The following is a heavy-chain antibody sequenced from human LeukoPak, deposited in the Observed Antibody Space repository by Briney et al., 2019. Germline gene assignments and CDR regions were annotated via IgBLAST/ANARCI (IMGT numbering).Heavy chain of an antibody. CDR1: GYXFTNFG. CDR3: ARGGVGHCSGGSCPTSWFDP. V-gene: IGHV1-18*01. D-gene: IGHD2-15*01. Sequence: ASVKVSCKASGYXFTNFGISWVRQAPGQGLEWMGWISPYNGNTEYPQKVQGRVTMTTDTSTSTAYMELRSLRSDDTAVYYCARGGVGHCSGGSCPTSWFDPWGQGTLVTVSS. CDR2: ISPYNGNT. J-gene: IGHJ5*02.